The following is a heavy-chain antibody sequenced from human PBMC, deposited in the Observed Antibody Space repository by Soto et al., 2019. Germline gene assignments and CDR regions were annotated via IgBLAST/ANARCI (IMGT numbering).Heavy chain of an antibody. V-gene: IGHV4-59*01. D-gene: IGHD5-12*01. CDR3: ARDGRGYSGYSYDS. CDR1: GGSISNYY. Sequence: SETLSLTCNVSGGSISNYYWSWIRQPPGKGLEWIGYIYYSGTTNYNPSLKSRVTISIDTSKSQFSLKLSSVTAADTAVYYCARDGRGYSGYSYDSWGQGTLVTVSS. J-gene: IGHJ4*02. CDR2: IYYSGTT.